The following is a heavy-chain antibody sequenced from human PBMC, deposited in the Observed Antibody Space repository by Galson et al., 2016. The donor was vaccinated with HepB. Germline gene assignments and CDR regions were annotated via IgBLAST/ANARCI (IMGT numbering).Heavy chain of an antibody. CDR1: GLPFSDSY. D-gene: IGHD3-22*01. V-gene: IGHV3-11*01. Sequence: SLRLSCAASGLPFSDSYMSWIRQAPGKGLEWVSYMSTSGSIIYYSDSVKGRFTISRDNAKSSLFLQMNSLRVEDTAVYYCARPSIDTALDYWGQGILVTVS. CDR3: ARPSIDTALDY. CDR2: MSTSGSII. J-gene: IGHJ4*02.